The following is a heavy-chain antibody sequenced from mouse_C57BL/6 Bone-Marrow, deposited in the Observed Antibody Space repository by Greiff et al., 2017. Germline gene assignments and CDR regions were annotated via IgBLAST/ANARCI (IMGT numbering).Heavy chain of an antibody. CDR1: GFTIKDYY. Sequence: VQLQQSGAELVKPGASVKLSCTASGFTIKDYYIHWVKQRTEQGLEWIGRIDPEDGETKYAPKFQDKATITADTSSTTAYLQLISLTSEDTAVYYCTRSLIYYGTNYWGQGTTLTVSS. CDR3: TRSLIYYGTNY. J-gene: IGHJ2*01. CDR2: IDPEDGET. D-gene: IGHD1-1*01. V-gene: IGHV14-2*01.